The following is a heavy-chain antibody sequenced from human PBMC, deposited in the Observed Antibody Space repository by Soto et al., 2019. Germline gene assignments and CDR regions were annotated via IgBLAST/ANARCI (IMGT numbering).Heavy chain of an antibody. CDR3: ARDRRGGSPALDY. V-gene: IGHV4-31*03. CDR2: IYYSGST. J-gene: IGHJ4*02. CDR1: GGSISSGGYY. Sequence: QVQLQESGPGLVKPSQTLSLTCTVSGGSISSGGYYWSWIRQHPGKGLEWIGYIYYSGSTYYNPSLKSRVTISVDTSKKQFSLKLSSVTAADTAVYYCARDRRGGSPALDYWGQGTLVTVSS. D-gene: IGHD2-15*01.